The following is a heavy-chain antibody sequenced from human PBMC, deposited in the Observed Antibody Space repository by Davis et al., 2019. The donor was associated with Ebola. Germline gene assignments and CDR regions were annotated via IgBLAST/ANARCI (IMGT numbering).Heavy chain of an antibody. D-gene: IGHD3-22*01. V-gene: IGHV3-20*04. J-gene: IGHJ5*01. CDR2: INWNGGSS. CDR3: ARVNALTGYSRFDS. Sequence: GGSLRLSCAAAGFTFDDYAMAWVRHLPGKGLEWVSGINWNGGSSGYADSVKGRFTISRDNAKNSLYLQMNSLRAEDTAFYYCARVNALTGYSRFDSWGQGTLVTVSS. CDR1: GFTFDDYA.